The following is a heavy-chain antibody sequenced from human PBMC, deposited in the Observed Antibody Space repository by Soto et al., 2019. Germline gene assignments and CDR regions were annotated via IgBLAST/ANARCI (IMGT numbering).Heavy chain of an antibody. Sequence: GGSLRLSCAASGFTVSSNYMSWVRQAPGKGLEWVSVIFSGGSTYYADSVKGRFTISRDNSKNTLYLQMNSLRAEDTAVYYCATAPYSSSWYWNYYYGMDVWGQGTTVTVSS. CDR2: IFSGGST. J-gene: IGHJ6*02. D-gene: IGHD6-13*01. CDR3: ATAPYSSSWYWNYYYGMDV. V-gene: IGHV3-53*01. CDR1: GFTVSSNY.